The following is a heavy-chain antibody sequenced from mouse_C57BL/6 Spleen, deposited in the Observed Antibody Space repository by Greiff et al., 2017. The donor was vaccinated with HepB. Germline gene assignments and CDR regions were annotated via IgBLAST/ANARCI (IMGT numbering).Heavy chain of an antibody. CDR1: GFTFSSYA. V-gene: IGHV5-9-1*02. CDR3: TRAGNYYGSSAFDY. J-gene: IGHJ2*01. CDR2: ISSGGDYI. D-gene: IGHD1-1*01. Sequence: EVMLVESGGGLVKPGGSLKLSCAASGFTFSSYAMSWVRQTPEKRLEWVAYISSGGDYIYYADTVKGRFTISRDNARNTLYLQMSSLKSEDTAMYYCTRAGNYYGSSAFDYWGQGTTLTVSS.